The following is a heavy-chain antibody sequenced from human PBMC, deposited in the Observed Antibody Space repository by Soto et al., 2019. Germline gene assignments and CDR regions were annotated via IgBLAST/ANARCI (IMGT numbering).Heavy chain of an antibody. V-gene: IGHV4-59*01. J-gene: IGHJ4*02. D-gene: IGHD3-3*01. Sequence: LSLTCSVSGGSIGSFYWTWIRQPPGKGLEWMGDIHYSGRTNHNPSLKSRVTISVDTSKNQFSLKLNSVTAADTAVYYCARMSGSGFEFWGPGTLVTVSS. CDR1: GGSIGSFY. CDR3: ARMSGSGFEF. CDR2: IHYSGRT.